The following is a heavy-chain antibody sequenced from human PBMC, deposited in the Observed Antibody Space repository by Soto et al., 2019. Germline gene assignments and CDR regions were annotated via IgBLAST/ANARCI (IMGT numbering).Heavy chain of an antibody. CDR2: IYYSGST. CDR1: GGSISSSSYY. D-gene: IGHD4-4*01. Sequence: PSGTLSLTCTVSGGSISSSSYYWGWIGQPPGKGLEWIGSIYYSGSTYYNPSLKSRVTISVDTSKNQFPLTLSSVTAADTAVYYCARLDQTVTRNYYYYGMDVWGQGTTVTVSS. V-gene: IGHV4-39*01. J-gene: IGHJ6*02. CDR3: ARLDQTVTRNYYYYGMDV.